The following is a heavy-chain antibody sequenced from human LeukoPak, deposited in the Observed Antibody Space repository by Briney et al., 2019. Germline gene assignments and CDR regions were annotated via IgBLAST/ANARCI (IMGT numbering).Heavy chain of an antibody. Sequence: GGSLRLSCAASGFTFSSYGMHWVRQAPGKGLEWVAVISYDGSNKYYADSVKGRFTISRDNSKNTLYLQMNSLRAEDTAVYYCVLVPRGYSYGFDYWGQGTLVTVSS. CDR3: VLVPRGYSYGFDY. D-gene: IGHD5-18*01. CDR1: GFTFSSYG. CDR2: ISYDGSNK. V-gene: IGHV3-30*03. J-gene: IGHJ4*02.